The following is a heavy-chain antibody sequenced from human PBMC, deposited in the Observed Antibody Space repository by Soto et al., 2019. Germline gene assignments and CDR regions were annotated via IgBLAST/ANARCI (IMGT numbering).Heavy chain of an antibody. CDR2: ISGSGGST. V-gene: IGHV3-23*01. Sequence: VGSLRLSCAASGFTFSSYAMSWVRQAPGKGLEWVSAISGSGGSTYYADSVKGRFTISRDNSKNTLYLQMNSLRAEDTAVYYCAKDREVTIFGVVINGMDVWGQGTTVTVSS. J-gene: IGHJ6*02. CDR3: AKDREVTIFGVVINGMDV. CDR1: GFTFSSYA. D-gene: IGHD3-3*01.